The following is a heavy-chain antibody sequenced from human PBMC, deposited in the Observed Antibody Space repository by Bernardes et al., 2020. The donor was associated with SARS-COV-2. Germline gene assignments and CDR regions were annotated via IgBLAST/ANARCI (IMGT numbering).Heavy chain of an antibody. CDR2: T. Sequence: TYYVDSVKGRFTISRDNAKNLVFLQMNSLRARDTAVFYCARSAGMDVWGKETMLTVS. CDR3: ARSAGMDV. V-gene: IGHV3-7*03. J-gene: IGHJ6*04.